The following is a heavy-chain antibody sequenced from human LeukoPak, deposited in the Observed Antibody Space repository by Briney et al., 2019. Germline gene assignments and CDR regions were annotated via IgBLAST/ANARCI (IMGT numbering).Heavy chain of an antibody. J-gene: IGHJ4*02. CDR1: GGSFSGYY. CDR2: INHSGST. V-gene: IGHV4-34*01. D-gene: IGHD6-19*01. Sequence: SETLSLTCAVYGGSFSGYYWSWIRQPPGKGLEWIGEINHSGSTNYNPSLKSRVTISVDTPKNQFSLKLNSVTAADTAVYYCARVNSSGCDYWGQGTLVTVSS. CDR3: ARVNSSGCDY.